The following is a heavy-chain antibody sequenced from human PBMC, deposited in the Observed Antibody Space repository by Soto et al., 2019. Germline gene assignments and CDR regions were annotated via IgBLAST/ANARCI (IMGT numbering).Heavy chain of an antibody. D-gene: IGHD3-22*01. CDR1: GGSISSGGYY. CDR3: ASSMIVPPTFDY. Sequence: TSETLSLTCTVSGGSISSGGYYWSWIRQHPGKGLEWIGYIYYSGSTYYNPSLKSRVTISVDTSKNQFSLKLSSVTAADTAVYYCASSMIVPPTFDYWGQGTLVTVSS. J-gene: IGHJ4*02. CDR2: IYYSGST. V-gene: IGHV4-31*03.